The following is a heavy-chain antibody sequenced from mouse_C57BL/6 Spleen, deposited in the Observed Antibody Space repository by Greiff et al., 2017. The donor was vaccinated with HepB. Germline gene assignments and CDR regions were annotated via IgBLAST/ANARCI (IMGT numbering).Heavy chain of an antibody. CDR2: ISYDGSN. CDR1: GYSITSGYY. CDR3: ARDGGNYYAMDD. Sequence: VQLQQSGPGLVKPSQSLSLTCSVPGYSITSGYYWHWIRQFPGNTLEWMGSISYDGSNNYNPSPKNRISITLDTSKNQLFLKVNSVTTEDTATYYCARDGGNYYAMDDWGQGTSVTVSS. J-gene: IGHJ4*01. V-gene: IGHV3-6*01.